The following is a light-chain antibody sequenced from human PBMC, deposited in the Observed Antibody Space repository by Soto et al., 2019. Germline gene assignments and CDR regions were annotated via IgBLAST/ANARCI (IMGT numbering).Light chain of an antibody. CDR3: QQYHNWPPLT. CDR1: QSVGIK. CDR2: GAS. Sequence: EIVMTQSPATLSVSPGERATLSCRASQSVGIKLAWYQQKPGQAPRILIHGASTRASGISARFSGSGSGTEFTLTMTNLQSEDFAIYYCQQYHNWPPLTFGQGTRLDIK. V-gene: IGKV3-15*01. J-gene: IGKJ5*01.